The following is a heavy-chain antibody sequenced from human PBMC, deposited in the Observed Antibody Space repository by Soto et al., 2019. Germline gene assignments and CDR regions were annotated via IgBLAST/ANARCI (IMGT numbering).Heavy chain of an antibody. CDR1: GYTLTELS. J-gene: IGHJ5*02. CDR2: FDPEDGET. CDR3: ATVSLIAARPRWFDP. Sequence: ASVKVSCKVSGYTLTELSMHWVRQAPGKGLEWMGGFDPEDGETIYAQKFQGRVTVTEDTSTDTAYMELRSLRSEDTAVYYCATVSLIAARPRWFDPWGQGTLVTVSS. D-gene: IGHD6-6*01. V-gene: IGHV1-24*01.